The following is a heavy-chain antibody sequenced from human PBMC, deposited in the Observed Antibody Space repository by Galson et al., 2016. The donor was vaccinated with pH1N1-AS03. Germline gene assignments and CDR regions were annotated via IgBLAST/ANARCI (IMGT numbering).Heavy chain of an antibody. J-gene: IGHJ4*02. D-gene: IGHD3-22*01. Sequence: SLRLSCAGSGFIFSTYSMIWVRQAPGKGLEWVSSIGRESSPIVYADSVKGRFTTSRDNAKNSLYLRMNSLRVEDTAVYYCARRYYDSRGHPLDWWGQGALVTVSS. V-gene: IGHV3-21*04. CDR3: ARRYYDSRGHPLDW. CDR1: GFIFSTYS. CDR2: IGRESSPI.